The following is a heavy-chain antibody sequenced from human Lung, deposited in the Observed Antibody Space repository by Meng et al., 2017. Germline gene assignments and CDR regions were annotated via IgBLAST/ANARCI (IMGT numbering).Heavy chain of an antibody. D-gene: IGHD2-8*01. CDR2: INAGNGNT. CDR1: GYTFTSYA. CDR3: ARGEGYCTNGVCSPGY. Sequence: QVQLVQSGAEGKKPGASGKGACKAAGYTFTSYAMHWVRQAPGQRLEWMGWINAGNGNTKYSQKFQGRVTITRDTSASTAYMELSSLRSEDTAVYYCARGEGYCTNGVCSPGYWGQGTLVTVSS. V-gene: IGHV1-3*01. J-gene: IGHJ4*02.